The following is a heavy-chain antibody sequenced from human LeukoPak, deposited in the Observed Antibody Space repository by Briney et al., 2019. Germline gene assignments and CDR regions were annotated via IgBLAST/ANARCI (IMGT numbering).Heavy chain of an antibody. CDR2: IYYSGST. J-gene: IGHJ5*02. V-gene: IGHV4-59*01. CDR1: GGSISSYY. D-gene: IGHD2-2*01. Sequence: SETLSLTCTVSGGSISSYYWSWIRQPPGKGLEWIGYIYYSGSTNYNPSLKSRVTISVDTSKNQFSLKLSSVTAADTAAYYCARDHLPDCSSTSCSTNWFDPWGQGTLVTVSS. CDR3: ARDHLPDCSSTSCSTNWFDP.